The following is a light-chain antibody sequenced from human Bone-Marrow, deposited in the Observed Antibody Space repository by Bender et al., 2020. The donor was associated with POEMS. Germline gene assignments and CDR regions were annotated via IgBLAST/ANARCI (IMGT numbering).Light chain of an antibody. Sequence: VLTQPPSLSVAPGQRVTISCTGSSSNIGAGYDVHWYQQLPGTAPKLLIYGNSNRPSGVPDRFSGSKSGTSASLAITGLQAEDEADYYCQSYDSSLSALFGGGTKLTVL. V-gene: IGLV1-40*01. CDR3: QSYDSSLSAL. J-gene: IGLJ3*02. CDR2: GNS. CDR1: SSNIGAGYD.